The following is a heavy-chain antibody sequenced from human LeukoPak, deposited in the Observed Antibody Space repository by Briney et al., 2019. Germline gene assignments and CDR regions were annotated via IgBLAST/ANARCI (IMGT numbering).Heavy chain of an antibody. V-gene: IGHV3-30-3*01. D-gene: IGHD3-16*01. J-gene: IGHJ4*02. Sequence: GGSLRLSCAASGFTFSSYAMHWVRQAPGKGLEWVAVISYDGSNKYYADSVKGRFTISRDNSENTLYLQMNSLRAEDTAVYYCARDAYWASDYWGQGTLVTVSS. CDR3: ARDAYWASDY. CDR1: GFTFSSYA. CDR2: ISYDGSNK.